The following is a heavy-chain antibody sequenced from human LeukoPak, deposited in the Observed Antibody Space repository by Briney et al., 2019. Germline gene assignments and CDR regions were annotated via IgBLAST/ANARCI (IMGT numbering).Heavy chain of an antibody. CDR2: IYYSGNR. Sequence: SETLSLTCTVSGGSISTYYWSWIRQAPGKGLEWIGYIYYSGNRNYNPSLQSRVTISTDTSKNQFSLDLTSMTAADTAVYYCATPVNCSGGSCYRVVGYWGQGTLVTVSS. V-gene: IGHV4-59*12. D-gene: IGHD2-15*01. CDR1: GGSISTYY. J-gene: IGHJ4*02. CDR3: ATPVNCSGGSCYRVVGY.